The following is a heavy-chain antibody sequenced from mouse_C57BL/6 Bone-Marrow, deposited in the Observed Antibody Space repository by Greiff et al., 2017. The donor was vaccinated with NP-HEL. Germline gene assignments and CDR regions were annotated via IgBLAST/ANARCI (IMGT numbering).Heavy chain of an antibody. V-gene: IGHV1-42*01. Sequence: VQLKESGPELVKPGASVKISCKASGYSFTGYYMNWVKQSPEKSLEWIGEINPSTGGTTYNQKFKAKATLTVDNSSSTAYMQLKSLTSEDSAVYYCARDWGTYWGQGTTLTVSS. J-gene: IGHJ2*01. D-gene: IGHD4-1*01. CDR3: ARDWGTY. CDR2: INPSTGGT. CDR1: GYSFTGYY.